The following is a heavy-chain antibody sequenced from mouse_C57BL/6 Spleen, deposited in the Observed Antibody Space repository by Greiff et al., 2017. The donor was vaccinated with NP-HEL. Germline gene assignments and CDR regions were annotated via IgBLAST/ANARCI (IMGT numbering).Heavy chain of an antibody. CDR3: ASGGY. CDR2: ISNGGGST. J-gene: IGHJ2*01. V-gene: IGHV5-12*01. Sequence: EVMLVESGGGLVQPGGSLKLSCAASGFTFSDYYMYWVRQTPEKRLEWVAYISNGGGSTYYPDTVKGRFTISRDNAKNTLYLQMSRLKSEDTAMYYCASGGYWGQGITLTVSS. CDR1: GFTFSDYY.